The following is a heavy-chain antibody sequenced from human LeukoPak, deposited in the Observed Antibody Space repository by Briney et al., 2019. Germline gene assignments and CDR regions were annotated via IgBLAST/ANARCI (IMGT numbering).Heavy chain of an antibody. D-gene: IGHD3-10*01. Sequence: SETLSLTCTVSGGSISSSSYYWGWIRQPPGKGLEWIGSIYHSGSTYCNPSLKSRVTISVDTSKNQFSLKLSSVTAADTAVYYCARTPSMVRGVITPYYYYYMDVWGKGTTVSVSS. CDR2: IYHSGST. J-gene: IGHJ6*03. CDR1: GGSISSSSYY. CDR3: ARTPSMVRGVITPYYYYYMDV. V-gene: IGHV4-39*07.